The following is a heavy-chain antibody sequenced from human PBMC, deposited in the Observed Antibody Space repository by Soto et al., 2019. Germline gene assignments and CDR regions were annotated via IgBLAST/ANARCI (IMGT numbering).Heavy chain of an antibody. J-gene: IGHJ6*02. Sequence: QVQLQESGPGLVKPSETLSLTCTVSGGSISSYYWSWIRQPPGKGLEWIGYMYNTGSTVYNPSLKSRVTILVDTSKNQFSLKLNAVTAADTAVYYCARDLWGYCGTDCYPLDVWGQGTTVTVSS. CDR1: GGSISSYY. CDR3: ARDLWGYCGTDCYPLDV. CDR2: MYNTGST. V-gene: IGHV4-59*01. D-gene: IGHD2-21*02.